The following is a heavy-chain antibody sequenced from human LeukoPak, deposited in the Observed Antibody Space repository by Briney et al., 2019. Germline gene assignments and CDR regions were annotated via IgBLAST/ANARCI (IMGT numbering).Heavy chain of an antibody. J-gene: IGHJ3*02. Sequence: PETLSLTCAVYGGSFSGYYWSWIRQPPGKGLEWIGEINHSGSTNYNPSLKSRVTISVDTSKNQFSLKLSSVTAADTAVYYCAGNLWFGGAFDIWGQGTMVTASS. V-gene: IGHV4-34*01. CDR2: INHSGST. CDR3: AGNLWFGGAFDI. D-gene: IGHD3-10*01. CDR1: GGSFSGYY.